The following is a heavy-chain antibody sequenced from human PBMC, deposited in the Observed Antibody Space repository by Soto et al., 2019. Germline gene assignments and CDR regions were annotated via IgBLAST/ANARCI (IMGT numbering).Heavy chain of an antibody. J-gene: IGHJ4*02. V-gene: IGHV4-4*02. D-gene: IGHD3-3*01. CDR3: ARGKLFYDF. Sequence: SETPSLTCAVSGGSLSSGNWWVWVRQPPGKGLEWIGEIHHSGGTNCNPSLKSRVTMSLDKSKNQFSLKLNSVTAADTAVYYCARGKLFYDFWGQGIPVTVSS. CDR2: IHHSGGT. CDR1: GGSLSSGNW.